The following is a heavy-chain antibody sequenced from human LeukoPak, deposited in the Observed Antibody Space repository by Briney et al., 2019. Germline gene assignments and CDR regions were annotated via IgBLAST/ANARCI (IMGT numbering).Heavy chain of an antibody. J-gene: IGHJ4*02. V-gene: IGHV2-70*11. D-gene: IGHD3-22*01. CDR1: GFSLSTSGMC. Sequence: SGPTLVNPTQTLTPTCTFSGFSLSTSGMCVSWIRQPPGKALEWLARIDWDDDKYYSTSLKTRLTISKDTSKNQVVLTMTNMDPVDTATYYCARISSGYYYIDYWGQGTLVTVSS. CDR2: IDWDDDK. CDR3: ARISSGYYYIDY.